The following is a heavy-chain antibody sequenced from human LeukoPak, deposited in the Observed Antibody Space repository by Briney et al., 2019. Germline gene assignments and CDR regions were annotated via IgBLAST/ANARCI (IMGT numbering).Heavy chain of an antibody. V-gene: IGHV4-4*02. D-gene: IGHD3-10*01. J-gene: IGHJ4*02. Sequence: KPSETLSLTGAVSGGSISSSNWWSWVRQPPGKGLEWIGYIYYSGSTNYNPSLKSRVTISVDTSKNQFSLKLSSVTAADTAVYYCARDEAWGSGSYYDWGQGTLVTVSS. CDR1: GGSISSSNW. CDR2: IYYSGST. CDR3: ARDEAWGSGSYYD.